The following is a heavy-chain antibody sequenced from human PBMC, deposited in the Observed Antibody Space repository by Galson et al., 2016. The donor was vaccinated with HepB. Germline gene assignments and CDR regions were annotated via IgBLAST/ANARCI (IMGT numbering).Heavy chain of an antibody. CDR1: GYTFTANY. CDR3: AREGDGEYGSTTHYDL. J-gene: IGHJ5*02. CDR2: TNPKSGTT. Sequence: SVKVSCKASGYTFTANYIHWVRQAPGQGLEWMGWTNPKSGTTKYARKFQGRVTMTRDSSISTAYMELSSLRSDDTAVYYCAREGDGEYGSTTHYDLWGQGTLVTVSS. D-gene: IGHD3-10*01. V-gene: IGHV1-2*02.